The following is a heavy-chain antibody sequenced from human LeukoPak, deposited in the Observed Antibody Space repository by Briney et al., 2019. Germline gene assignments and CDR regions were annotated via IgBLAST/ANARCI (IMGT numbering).Heavy chain of an antibody. CDR2: IYTSGST. Sequence: SQTLSLTCTVSGGSISSGSYYWSWIRQPAGTGLEWIGRIYTSGSTNYNPSLKSRVTISVDTSKNQFSLKLSSVTAADTAVYYCARGTVTPYYYYGMDVWGQGTTVIASS. D-gene: IGHD4-17*01. CDR3: ARGTVTPYYYYGMDV. V-gene: IGHV4-61*02. CDR1: GGSISSGSYY. J-gene: IGHJ6*02.